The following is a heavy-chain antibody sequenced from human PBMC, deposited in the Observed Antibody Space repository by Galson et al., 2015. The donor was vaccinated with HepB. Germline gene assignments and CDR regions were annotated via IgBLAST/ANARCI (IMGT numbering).Heavy chain of an antibody. J-gene: IGHJ4*02. CDR2: ISGSGGST. CDR1: GFTFSSYA. D-gene: IGHD6-13*01. Sequence: SLRLSCAASGFTFSSYAMSWVRQAPGKGLEWVSAISGSGGSTYYADSVKGRLTISRDNSKNTLYLQMHSLRVEDTAVYYCATNWVQGSSWSRFDYWGQGTLVTVSS. CDR3: ATNWVQGSSWSRFDY. V-gene: IGHV3-23*01.